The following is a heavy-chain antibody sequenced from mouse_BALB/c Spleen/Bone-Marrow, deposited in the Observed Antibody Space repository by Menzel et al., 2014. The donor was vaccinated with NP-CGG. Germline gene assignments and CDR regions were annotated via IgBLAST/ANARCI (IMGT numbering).Heavy chain of an antibody. CDR2: IWAGGST. Sequence: VQGVESGPGLVAPSQSPSITCTVSGFSLTNYGVHWVRQPPGKGLEWLGIIWAGGSTNYNSALMSRLSISKDNSKSQVFLKMNSLQTDDTAMYYCAREGNLAYWGQGTLVTVSA. CDR1: GFSLTNYG. J-gene: IGHJ3*01. CDR3: AREGNLAY. D-gene: IGHD2-1*01. V-gene: IGHV2-9*02.